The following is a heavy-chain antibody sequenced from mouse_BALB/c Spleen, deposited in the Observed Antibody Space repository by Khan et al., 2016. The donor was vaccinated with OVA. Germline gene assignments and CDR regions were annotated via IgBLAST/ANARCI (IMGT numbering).Heavy chain of an antibody. D-gene: IGHD2-3*01. CDR2: IWSDGST. CDR1: GFSLTSYG. J-gene: IGHJ4*01. CDR3: ARWFDGYSSLYAMDY. Sequence: QVQLKHSGPGLVAPSQSLSITCTVSGFSLTSYGVHWVRQPPGKGLEWLVVIWSDGSTNYNSVLKSRLSISKDNSKSQVFLKMNSPQTDDTAIYYCARWFDGYSSLYAMDYWGQGTSVTVSS. V-gene: IGHV2-6*02.